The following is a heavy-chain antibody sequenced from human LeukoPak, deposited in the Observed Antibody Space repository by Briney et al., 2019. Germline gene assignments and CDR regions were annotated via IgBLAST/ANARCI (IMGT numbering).Heavy chain of an antibody. J-gene: IGHJ4*02. V-gene: IGHV3-23*01. D-gene: IGHD6-25*01. CDR3: PRGLSGSTGPYFDH. CDR2: ISGTGDST. CDR1: GFTFSDYA. Sequence: PGGSLRLSCAPSGFTFSDYAMSWVGQAPGKGLEGFSTISGTGDSTYYAESVKGRFTISRDNFNHMLYLQMNSLSAEDTAVYYCPRGLSGSTGPYFDHWGQGSLVTVSS.